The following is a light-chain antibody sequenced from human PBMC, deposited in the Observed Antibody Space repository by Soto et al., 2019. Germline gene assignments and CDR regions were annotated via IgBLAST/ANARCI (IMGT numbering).Light chain of an antibody. V-gene: IGKV3-20*01. CDR3: QQYDTSTRT. Sequence: EIVLTQSPGTLSLSPGERATLSCRASQSVSSNYLAWYQQKRGQAPRLLIYGASSRATGIPTRFSGSGSGTEFTLTTSRREPEDFAVYYCQQYDTSTRTFGQGTKVEI. CDR1: QSVSSNY. CDR2: GAS. J-gene: IGKJ1*01.